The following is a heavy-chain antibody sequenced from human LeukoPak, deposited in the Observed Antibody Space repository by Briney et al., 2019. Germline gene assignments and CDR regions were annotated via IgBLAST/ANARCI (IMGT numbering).Heavy chain of an antibody. D-gene: IGHD3-10*01. Sequence: PGGSLRLSCAASGFTFTSYWMSWVRQAPGKGLAWVANINQDGSEKYYVDSVKGRLTISRDNARNSLHLQMNSLRAEDTAVYYCVRDSSTPDYWGQGTLVTVSS. CDR3: VRDSSTPDY. V-gene: IGHV3-7*01. CDR1: GFTFTSYW. J-gene: IGHJ4*02. CDR2: INQDGSEK.